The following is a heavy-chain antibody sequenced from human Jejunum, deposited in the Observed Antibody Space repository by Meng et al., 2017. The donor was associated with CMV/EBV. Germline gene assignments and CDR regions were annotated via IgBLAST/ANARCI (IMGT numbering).Heavy chain of an antibody. D-gene: IGHD6-13*01. V-gene: IGHV3-66*01. CDR3: ARDIYSSSLNWGY. Sequence: EVQVGECGGGLGPPGGSLTLSCAASPYSVNSHYMTWVRQAPGKGLEWVSVMYSYGSTYYADSVKGRFTISRDSSRNTLYLQMSSLRVEDTAVYYCARDIYSSSLNWGYWGQGTLVTVSS. CDR1: PYSVNSHY. J-gene: IGHJ4*02. CDR2: MYSYGST.